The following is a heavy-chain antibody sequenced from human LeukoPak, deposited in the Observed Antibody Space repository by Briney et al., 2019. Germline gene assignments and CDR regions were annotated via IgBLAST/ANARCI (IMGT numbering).Heavy chain of an antibody. V-gene: IGHV3-53*01. J-gene: IGHJ4*02. CDR1: GFTVSSNY. Sequence: GGSLRLSCAASGFTVSSNYMGWVRQAPGKGLEWVSVIYSGGSTYYADSVKGRFTISRDNSKNTLYLQMNSLRAEDTAVYYCARYGEMATITYFDYWGQGTLVTVSS. CDR2: IYSGGST. D-gene: IGHD5-24*01. CDR3: ARYGEMATITYFDY.